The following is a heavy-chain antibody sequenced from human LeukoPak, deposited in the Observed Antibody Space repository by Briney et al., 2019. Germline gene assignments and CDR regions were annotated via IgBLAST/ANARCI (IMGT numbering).Heavy chain of an antibody. Sequence: SETLSLTCTVSGGSISSYYWSWIRQPPGKGLEWIGYIYYSGSTNYNPSLKSRVTISVDTSKSQFSLKLSSVTAADTAVYYCARDDNWNDVSGYYGMDVWGQGTTVTVSS. CDR2: IYYSGST. CDR1: GGSISSYY. V-gene: IGHV4-59*01. CDR3: ARDDNWNDVSGYYGMDV. D-gene: IGHD1-20*01. J-gene: IGHJ6*02.